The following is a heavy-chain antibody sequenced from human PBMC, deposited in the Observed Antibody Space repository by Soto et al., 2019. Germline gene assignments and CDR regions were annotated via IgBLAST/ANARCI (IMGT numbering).Heavy chain of an antibody. CDR2: ISYDGSNK. CDR1: GFTFINAW. D-gene: IGHD6-19*01. CDR3: ARDVDRSYSSAWS. Sequence: PGGSLRLSCAASGFTFINAWMSWVLQAPGKGLEWVAVISYDGSNKYYADSVKGRFTISRDNFKNTLYLQMNSLRADDTAVYYCARDVDRSYSSAWSWGQGTLVTVSS. V-gene: IGHV3-30-3*01. J-gene: IGHJ5*02.